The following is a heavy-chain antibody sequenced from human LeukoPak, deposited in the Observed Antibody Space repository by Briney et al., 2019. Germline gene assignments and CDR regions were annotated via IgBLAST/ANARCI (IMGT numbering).Heavy chain of an antibody. Sequence: GGSLRLSCAASGFTFSSYGMTWVRQAPGKGLEWVSSISSSSSYIYYADSVKGRFTISRDNAKNSLYLQMNSLRAEDTAVYYCAELGITMIGGVWGKGTTVTISS. CDR1: GFTFSSYG. CDR3: AELGITMIGGV. V-gene: IGHV3-21*01. CDR2: ISSSSSYI. J-gene: IGHJ6*04. D-gene: IGHD3-10*02.